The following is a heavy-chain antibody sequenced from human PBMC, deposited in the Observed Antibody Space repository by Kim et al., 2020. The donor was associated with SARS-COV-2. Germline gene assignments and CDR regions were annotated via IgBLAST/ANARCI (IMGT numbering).Heavy chain of an antibody. D-gene: IGHD5-12*01. J-gene: IGHJ3*02. CDR3: ARGPRGYNHDAFDI. Sequence: NPSLKSRVTISVDTSKNQFSLKLSSVTAADTAVYYCARGPRGYNHDAFDIWGQGTMVTVSS. V-gene: IGHV4-34*01.